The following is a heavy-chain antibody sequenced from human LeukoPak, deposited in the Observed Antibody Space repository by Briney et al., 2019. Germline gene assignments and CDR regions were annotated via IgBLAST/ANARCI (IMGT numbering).Heavy chain of an antibody. CDR1: GYTFTSYY. CDR3: ARAAYSSGWYAAFDI. CDR2: INPRGGST. V-gene: IGHV1-46*03. D-gene: IGHD6-19*01. J-gene: IGHJ3*02. Sequence: ASVKVSCTASGYTFTSYYMHWVRQAPGQGLEWMGIINPRGGSTSYAQKFQGRVTMTRDTSTSTVYMELSSLRSEDTAVYYCARAAYSSGWYAAFDIWGQGTMVTVSS.